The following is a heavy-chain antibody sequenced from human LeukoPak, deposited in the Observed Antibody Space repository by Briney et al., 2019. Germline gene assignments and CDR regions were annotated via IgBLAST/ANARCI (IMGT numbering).Heavy chain of an antibody. CDR2: ISSSSSYI. CDR3: AKDRGYSYGISEY. Sequence: PGGSLRLSCAASGFTFSRYTMNWVRQAPGKGLEWVSSISSSSSYIYYADSVKGRFTISRDNAKNSLFLQMNSLRAEDTAVYYCAKDRGYSYGISEYWGQGTLVTVSS. CDR1: GFTFSRYT. V-gene: IGHV3-21*04. D-gene: IGHD5-18*01. J-gene: IGHJ4*02.